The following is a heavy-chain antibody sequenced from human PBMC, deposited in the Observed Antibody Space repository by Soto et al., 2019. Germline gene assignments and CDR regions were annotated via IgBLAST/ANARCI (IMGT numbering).Heavy chain of an antibody. V-gene: IGHV1-46*01. D-gene: IGHD3-3*01. Sequence: SVKVSCKASGYTFTSYYMHWVRQAPGQGLEWMGIINPSGGSTSYAQKFQGRVTMTRDTSTSTVYMELSSLRSEDTAVYYCAREELSGRGYYYYYGMDVWGQGTTVTVSS. CDR2: INPSGGST. CDR1: GYTFTSYY. CDR3: AREELSGRGYYYYYGMDV. J-gene: IGHJ6*02.